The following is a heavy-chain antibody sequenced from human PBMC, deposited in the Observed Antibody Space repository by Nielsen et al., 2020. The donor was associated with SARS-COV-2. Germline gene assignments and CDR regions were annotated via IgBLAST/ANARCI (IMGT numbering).Heavy chain of an antibody. V-gene: IGHV4-31*03. J-gene: IGHJ5*02. CDR3: ARAPWSYVRVPAAWGNWFDP. CDR1: GGSISSGGYY. Sequence: LRLSCTVSGGSISSGGYYWSWIRQHPGKGLEWIGYIYYSGSTYYNPSLKSRVTISVDTSKNQFSLKLSSVTAADTAVYYCARAPWSYVRVPAAWGNWFDPWGQGTLVTVSS. D-gene: IGHD2-2*01. CDR2: IYYSGST.